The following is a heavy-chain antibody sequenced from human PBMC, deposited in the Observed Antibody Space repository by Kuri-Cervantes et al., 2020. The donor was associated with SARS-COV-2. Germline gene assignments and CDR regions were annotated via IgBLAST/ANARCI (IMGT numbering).Heavy chain of an antibody. V-gene: IGHV1-18*01. CDR3: ARAHFPIFSGWLDY. CDR1: GYTFTSYG. CDR2: ISAYNGNT. Sequence: ASVKVSCKASGYTFTSYGISWVRQAPGQGLEWMGWISAYNGNTNYAQKLQGRVTMTTDTSTSTAHMELRSLRSDDTAVYYCARAHFPIFSGWLDYWGQGTLVTVSS. J-gene: IGHJ4*02. D-gene: IGHD6-19*01.